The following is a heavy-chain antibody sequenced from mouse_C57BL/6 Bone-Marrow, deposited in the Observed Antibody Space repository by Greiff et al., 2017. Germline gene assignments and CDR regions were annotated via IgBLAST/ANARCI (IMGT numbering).Heavy chain of an antibody. Sequence: QVHVKQPGAELVKPGASVKMSCKASGYTFTSYWITWVKQRPGQGLEWIGDIYPGSGSTNYNEKFKSKATLTVDTSSSTAYMQLSSLTSEDSAVYYCAHYGSSYYFDYWGQGTTLTVSS. D-gene: IGHD1-1*01. CDR1: GYTFTSYW. V-gene: IGHV1-55*01. CDR3: AHYGSSYYFDY. J-gene: IGHJ2*01. CDR2: IYPGSGST.